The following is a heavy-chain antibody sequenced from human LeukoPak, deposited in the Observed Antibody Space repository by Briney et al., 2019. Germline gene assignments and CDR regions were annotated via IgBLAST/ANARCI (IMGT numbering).Heavy chain of an antibody. V-gene: IGHV3-23*01. CDR1: GFTFSSYA. CDR2: ISGSAIST. D-gene: IGHD6-6*01. Sequence: GGSLRLSCAASGFTFSSYAMSWVRQAPGKGLEWVSTISGSAISTDYADSVKGRFTISRDNSKNSLYLRMNSLRAEDTAVYYCARHTSSSARTNAFDIRGQGTMVTVSS. CDR3: ARHTSSSARTNAFDI. J-gene: IGHJ3*02.